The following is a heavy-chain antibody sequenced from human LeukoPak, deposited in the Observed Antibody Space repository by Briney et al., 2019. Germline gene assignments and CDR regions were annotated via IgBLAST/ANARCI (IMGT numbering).Heavy chain of an antibody. CDR3: ARDGPVPATADAFDI. V-gene: IGHV5-51*01. Sequence: GESLKISCKASGYDFTTYWIGWVRQMPGQGLEWMGIIYPGDSDTRNSPSFQGQVTISADKSISTVYLQWSSLKASDTAMCYCARDGPVPATADAFDIWGQGTMVTVSS. J-gene: IGHJ3*02. CDR2: IYPGDSDT. D-gene: IGHD2-2*01. CDR1: GYDFTTYW.